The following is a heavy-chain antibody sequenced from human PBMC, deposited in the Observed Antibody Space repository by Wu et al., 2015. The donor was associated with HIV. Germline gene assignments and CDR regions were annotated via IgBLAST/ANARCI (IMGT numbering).Heavy chain of an antibody. J-gene: IGHJ3*01. D-gene: IGHD5-24*01. Sequence: QVQLVQSGAEVEKPGASVKVSCKASGYTFTAYYIHWLRQAPGQGLEWMGWISPHSGDTNYGQKFQGSVTMTSDPSIATTYMELSRLKSEDTAFYYCARVTMAGVAAFDVWGQGTMVTVS. CDR2: ISPHSGDT. V-gene: IGHV1-2*02. CDR1: GYTFTAYY. CDR3: ARVTMAGVAAFDV.